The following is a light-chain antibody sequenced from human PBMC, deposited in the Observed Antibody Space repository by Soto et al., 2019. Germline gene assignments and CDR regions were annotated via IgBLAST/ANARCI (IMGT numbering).Light chain of an antibody. V-gene: IGLV2-8*01. J-gene: IGLJ2*01. CDR3: SSYAGSNNVV. Sequence: QSALTQPPSASGSPGQSVTISCTGASSDVGAYAYVSWYQQHPGKAPKLMIYEVSKRPSGVPDRFSGSKSGNMASLTVSGLQAEDEAEYYCSSYAGSNNVVFGGGTKVTVL. CDR1: SSDVGAYAY. CDR2: EVS.